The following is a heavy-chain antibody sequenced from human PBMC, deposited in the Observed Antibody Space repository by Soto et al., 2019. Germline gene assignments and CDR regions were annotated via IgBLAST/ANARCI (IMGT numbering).Heavy chain of an antibody. CDR1: GFTFSSYA. V-gene: IGHV3-23*01. CDR3: AKAGGSGYCSTTSCSIDY. J-gene: IGHJ4*02. CDR2: VSGSGGST. D-gene: IGHD2-2*01. Sequence: PGGSLRLSCAASGFTFSSYAMSWVRQAPGKGLEWVSAVSGSGGSTYSADSVKGRFTISRDNSKNTLYLHMNSLRAEDTAVYYCAKAGGSGYCSTTSCSIDYWGQGTLVTVSS.